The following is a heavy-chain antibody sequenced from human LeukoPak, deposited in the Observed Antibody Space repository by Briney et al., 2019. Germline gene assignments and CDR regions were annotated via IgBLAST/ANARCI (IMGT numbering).Heavy chain of an antibody. J-gene: IGHJ4*02. D-gene: IGHD3-10*01. CDR2: ISYDGSNK. CDR3: AKDRDQHRLLWFGELSLPDY. Sequence: GRSLRLSCAASGFTFSSYGMHWVRQAPGKGLEWVAVISYDGSNKYYADSVKGRFTISRDNSKNTLYLQMNSLRAEDTAVYYCAKDRDQHRLLWFGELSLPDYWGQGTLVTVSS. CDR1: GFTFSSYG. V-gene: IGHV3-30*18.